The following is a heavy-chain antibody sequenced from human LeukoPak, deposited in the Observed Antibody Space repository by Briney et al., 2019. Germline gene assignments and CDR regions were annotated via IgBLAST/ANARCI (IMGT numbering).Heavy chain of an antibody. CDR1: GYIFTSYY. CDR2: INPSAGST. V-gene: IGHV1-46*01. D-gene: IGHD5-24*01. CDR3: AREEMASMTFSLEHAFDI. Sequence: ASVKVSCKASGYIFTSYYMHWARQAPGQGLDWMGVINPSAGSTTYAQKFQGRVTMTRDTSTSIVYMELSSLRSEDTAVYYCAREEMASMTFSLEHAFDIWGQGTMVTVSS. J-gene: IGHJ3*02.